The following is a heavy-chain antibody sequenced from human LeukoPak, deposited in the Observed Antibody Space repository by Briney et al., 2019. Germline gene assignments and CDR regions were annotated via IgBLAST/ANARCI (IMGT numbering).Heavy chain of an antibody. CDR2: ISYSAGT. CDR1: SGSISSYY. J-gene: IGHJ5*02. CDR3: ARESTNWFDP. V-gene: IGHV4-59*01. Sequence: PSETLSLTCTVSSGSISSYYWSWIRQPPGKGLEWLGYISYSAGTNYNPSLKSRVTISIDTSKNQFSLKLRSVTAADTAVYYCARESTNWFDPWGQGTLVTVSS.